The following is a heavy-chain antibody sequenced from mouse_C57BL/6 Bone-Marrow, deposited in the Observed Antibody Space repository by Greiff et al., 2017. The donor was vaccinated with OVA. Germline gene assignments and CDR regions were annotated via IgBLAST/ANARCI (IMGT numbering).Heavy chain of an antibody. J-gene: IGHJ4*01. CDR2: ISNGGGST. Sequence: EVQLVESGGGLVQPGGSLKLSCAASGFTFSDYYMYWVRQTPEKRLEWVAYISNGGGSTYYPDTVKGRFTISRANAKNTLYLQMSRLKSEDTAMYYCARHLGYAMDYWGKGTSVTVSS. V-gene: IGHV5-12*01. CDR3: ARHLGYAMDY. D-gene: IGHD4-1*01. CDR1: GFTFSDYY.